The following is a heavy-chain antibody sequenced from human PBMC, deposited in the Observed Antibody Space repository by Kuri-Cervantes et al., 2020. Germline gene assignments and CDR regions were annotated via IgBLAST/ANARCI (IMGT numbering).Heavy chain of an antibody. D-gene: IGHD3-9*01. J-gene: IGHJ6*02. CDR3: AKEQRYFDWFVRVYGMDV. Sequence: GGSLRLSCAASEFTVRGNFMSWVRQAPGKGLEWVSYISSSGSTIYYADSVKGRFTISRDNAKNSLYLQMNSLRAEDTAVYYCAKEQRYFDWFVRVYGMDVWGQGTTVTVSS. CDR1: EFTVRGNF. V-gene: IGHV3-11*01. CDR2: ISSSGSTI.